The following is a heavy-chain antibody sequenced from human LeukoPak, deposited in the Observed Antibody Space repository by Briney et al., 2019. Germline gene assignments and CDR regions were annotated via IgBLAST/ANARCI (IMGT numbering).Heavy chain of an antibody. CDR1: GYTFTDYY. Sequence: ASVKVSCKASGYTFTDYYIHWVRQAPGQGLEWMGWINPNSGGTNYAQNFQGRVTMTRDTSISTAYMELSRLRSDDTAFYYCARKHIHLDGMDVWGQGTTVTVSS. V-gene: IGHV1-2*02. J-gene: IGHJ6*02. CDR2: INPNSGGT. CDR3: ARKHIHLDGMDV.